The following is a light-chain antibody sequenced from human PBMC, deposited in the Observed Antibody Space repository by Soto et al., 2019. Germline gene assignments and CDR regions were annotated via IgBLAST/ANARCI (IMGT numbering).Light chain of an antibody. V-gene: IGLV1-44*01. J-gene: IGLJ3*02. Sequence: QSVLTQPPSASGTPGQRVTISRSGSSSNIGTNTVNWYQQFPRSAPKLLMYSSNQRPSGVPDRFSGSKSGTSASLAICGLQSEDEADYYCAAWDGSLNVVLFGGGTKVTVL. CDR3: AAWDGSLNVVL. CDR1: SSNIGTNT. CDR2: SSN.